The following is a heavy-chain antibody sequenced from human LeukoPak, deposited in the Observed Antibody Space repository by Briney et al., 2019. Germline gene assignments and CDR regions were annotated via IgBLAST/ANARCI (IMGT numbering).Heavy chain of an antibody. CDR2: IIPIFGTA. Sequence: SVKVSCKASGYSFTGYYMHWVRQAPGQGLEWMGGIIPIFGTANYAQKFQGRVTITTDESTSTAYMELSSLRSEDTAVYYCARGGLTGSGYFDLWGRGTLVTVSS. CDR3: ARGGLTGSGYFDL. V-gene: IGHV1-69*05. D-gene: IGHD3-10*01. J-gene: IGHJ2*01. CDR1: GYSFTGYY.